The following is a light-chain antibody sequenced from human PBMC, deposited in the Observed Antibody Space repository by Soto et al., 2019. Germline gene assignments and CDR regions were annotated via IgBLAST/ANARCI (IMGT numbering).Light chain of an antibody. V-gene: IGKV1-5*03. J-gene: IGKJ4*01. Sequence: DIQLTQSPSTLSASVGDRVTITCRASQKINNWLAWYQQKPGTPPKPLISKASNLESGVPSRFSGSGSETEFTLTISSLQPDDFATYYCQQYNSYSLLTFAGGTRVDIK. CDR2: KAS. CDR1: QKINNW. CDR3: QQYNSYSLLT.